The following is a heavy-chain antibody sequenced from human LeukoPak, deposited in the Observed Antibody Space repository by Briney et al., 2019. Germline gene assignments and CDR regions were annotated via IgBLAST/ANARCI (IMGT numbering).Heavy chain of an antibody. Sequence: SETLSLTCSVSGDSTSNYYWTWIRQPPGKGLEWIGYIYYSGSTNYNPSLKSRVTISVDTSKNQFSLKLSSVTAADTAVYYCARVNREYYSDTSGYYFPWGQGTLVTVSS. CDR2: IYYSGST. V-gene: IGHV4-59*01. CDR3: ARVNREYYSDTSGYYFP. D-gene: IGHD3-22*01. J-gene: IGHJ5*02. CDR1: GDSTSNYY.